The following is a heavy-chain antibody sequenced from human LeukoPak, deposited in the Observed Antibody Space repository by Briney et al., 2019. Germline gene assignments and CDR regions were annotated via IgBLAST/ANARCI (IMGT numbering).Heavy chain of an antibody. J-gene: IGHJ4*02. CDR1: GYTFTGYY. Sequence: GASVKVSCKASGYTFTGYYMHWVRQAPGQGLEWMGWINPNSGGTNYTQNFQGRVTMTRDTSISTAYMELSRLRSDDTAVYYCARANSGSRAVDYWGQGTLVTVSS. CDR2: INPNSGGT. V-gene: IGHV1-2*02. D-gene: IGHD1-26*01. CDR3: ARANSGSRAVDY.